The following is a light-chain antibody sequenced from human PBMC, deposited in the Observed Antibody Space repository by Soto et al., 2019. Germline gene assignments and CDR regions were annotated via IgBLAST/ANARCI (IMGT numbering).Light chain of an antibody. Sequence: EIVMTQSPATLSVSPGERATLSCRASQSVSSNLAWYQQKPGQAPRLLIYGASTRATGIPARFSGSGSGTEFTLTISSRRSEHFVVYYCQQYNKWPWTFGQGTTVEIK. CDR2: GAS. V-gene: IGKV3-15*01. CDR3: QQYNKWPWT. CDR1: QSVSSN. J-gene: IGKJ1*01.